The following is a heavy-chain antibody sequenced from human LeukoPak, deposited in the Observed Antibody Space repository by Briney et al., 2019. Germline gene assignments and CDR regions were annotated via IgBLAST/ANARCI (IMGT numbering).Heavy chain of an antibody. D-gene: IGHD2/OR15-2a*01. Sequence: KPSETLSLTCTVSGDSISSTNYYWGWIRQPPGKGLEWIGTIYYSGDSYYNPSLKSRASISVDTSKNRFSLSVNSVTAADTAVYFCARHENIIMVPTAHAFDHWGQGALVTVSS. CDR3: ARHENIIMVPTAHAFDH. J-gene: IGHJ4*02. CDR1: GDSISSTNYY. V-gene: IGHV4-39*01. CDR2: IYYSGDS.